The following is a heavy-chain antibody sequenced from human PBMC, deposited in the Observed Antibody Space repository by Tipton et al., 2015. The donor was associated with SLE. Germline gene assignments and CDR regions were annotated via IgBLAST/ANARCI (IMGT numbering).Heavy chain of an antibody. J-gene: IGHJ2*01. V-gene: IGHV4-39*07. Sequence: TLSLTCTVSGGSISSSSYYWGWIRQPPGKGLEWIGSIYYSGSTYYNPSLKSRVTISVDTSKNQFSLKLSSVTAADTAVYYCARAPPIPSGRYFDLWGRGTLVTVSS. D-gene: IGHD1-26*01. CDR2: IYYSGST. CDR1: GGSISSSSYY. CDR3: ARAPPIPSGRYFDL.